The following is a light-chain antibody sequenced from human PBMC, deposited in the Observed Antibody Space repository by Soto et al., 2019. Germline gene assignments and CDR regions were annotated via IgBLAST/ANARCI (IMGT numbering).Light chain of an antibody. V-gene: IGKV3-15*01. J-gene: IGKJ1*01. CDR2: GAS. CDR3: QQHYKRPPWT. CDR1: QSVDTN. Sequence: EIVLTQSACTLSLSAGERATLSCGASQSVDTNVAWYQQKPGRAPRLLVYGASTRAAGIPVRFSGSGSGTEFTLTISSLQSEDFAVYYCQQHYKRPPWTFGQGTKVDIK.